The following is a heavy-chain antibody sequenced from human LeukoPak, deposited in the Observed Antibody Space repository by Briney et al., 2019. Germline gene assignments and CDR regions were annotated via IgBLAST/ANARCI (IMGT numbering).Heavy chain of an antibody. V-gene: IGHV4-31*03. Sequence: SETLSLTCTVSGGSISSGGYYWSWIRPHPGKGLEWIGYIYYSGSTYYNPSLKSRVTISVDTSKNQFSLKLSSVTAADTAVYYCARSPTYYDSSGYYFDYWGQGTLVTVSS. CDR2: IYYSGST. J-gene: IGHJ4*02. CDR1: GGSISSGGYY. D-gene: IGHD3-22*01. CDR3: ARSPTYYDSSGYYFDY.